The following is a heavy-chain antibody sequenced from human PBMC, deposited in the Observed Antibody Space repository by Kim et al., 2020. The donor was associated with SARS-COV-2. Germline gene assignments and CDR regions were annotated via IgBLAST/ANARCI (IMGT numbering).Heavy chain of an antibody. CDR1: GGTFSSYA. CDR3: ARVAGYYNNWFDP. V-gene: IGHV1-69*04. CDR2: IIPILGIA. J-gene: IGHJ5*02. D-gene: IGHD3-22*01. Sequence: SVKVSCKASGGTFSSYAISWVRQAPGQGLEWMGRIIPILGIANYAQKFQGRVTITADKSTSTAYMELSSLRSEDTAVYYCARVAGYYNNWFDPWGQGTL.